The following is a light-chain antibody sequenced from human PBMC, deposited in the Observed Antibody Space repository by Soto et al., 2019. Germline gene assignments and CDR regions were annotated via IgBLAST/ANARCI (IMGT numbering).Light chain of an antibody. CDR2: ENN. Sequence: NFMLTQPHSVSESPGKTLSISCTRSSGSIANNYVQWYQQRPGSAPTTVIYENNQRLSGVPDRFSGSTDGSSNSASLTISGLQTEDEADYYCSAYTVSRTYVFGTGTKLTVL. CDR1: SGSIANNY. V-gene: IGLV6-57*04. J-gene: IGLJ1*01. CDR3: SAYTVSRTYV.